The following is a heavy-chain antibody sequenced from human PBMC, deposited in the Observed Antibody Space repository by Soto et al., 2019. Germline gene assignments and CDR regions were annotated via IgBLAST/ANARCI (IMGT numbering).Heavy chain of an antibody. CDR3: AKDRTANVGVVIISGGRYNWFDP. CDR1: GFSLFSYG. D-gene: IGHD3-3*01. CDR2: ISGSGGST. V-gene: IGHV3-23*04. J-gene: IGHJ5*02. Sequence: VQLVESGGGVVQSGGSLRLSCAASGFSLFSYGMHWVRQAPGKGLEWVSAISGSGGSTYYADSVKGRFTISRDNSKNTLYLQMNSLRAEDTAVYYCAKDRTANVGVVIISGGRYNWFDPWGQGTLVTVSS.